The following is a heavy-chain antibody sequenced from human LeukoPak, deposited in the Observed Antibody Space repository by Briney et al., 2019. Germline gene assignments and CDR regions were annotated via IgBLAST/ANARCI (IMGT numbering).Heavy chain of an antibody. V-gene: IGHV3-7*01. CDR1: GFTFSTYW. D-gene: IGHD1-26*01. J-gene: IGHJ4*02. CDR2: IKQDGSQK. Sequence: GGSLRLSCAVSGFTFSTYWMCWVRQAPGKGLEWVANIKQDGSQKYYVHSVKGRFTISRDNAKNSLYLQMNSLRAEDTAVYYCAREKSGSNAAFDYWGQGTLVTVSS. CDR3: AREKSGSNAAFDY.